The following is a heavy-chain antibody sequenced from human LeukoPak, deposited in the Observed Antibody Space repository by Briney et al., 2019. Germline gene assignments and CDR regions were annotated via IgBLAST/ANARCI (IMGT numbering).Heavy chain of an antibody. CDR1: GFSFDDYA. Sequence: GGSLRLSCAASGFSFDDYAMHWVRQAPGRGLEGVSGITWNSGRIGYADSVKGRFTISRDNAKNSLYLQMNSLRAEDTALYYCAKDSHYDILTGSHYFDYWGQGTLVTVSS. J-gene: IGHJ4*02. D-gene: IGHD3-9*01. V-gene: IGHV3-9*01. CDR3: AKDSHYDILTGSHYFDY. CDR2: ITWNSGRI.